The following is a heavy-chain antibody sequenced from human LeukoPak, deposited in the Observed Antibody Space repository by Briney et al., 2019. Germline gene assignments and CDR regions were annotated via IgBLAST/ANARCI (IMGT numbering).Heavy chain of an antibody. V-gene: IGHV1-69*13. CDR1: GGTFSSYA. Sequence: ASVKVSCKASGGTFSSYAISWVRQAPGQGLEWMGGIIPIFGTANYAQKFQGRVTITVDESTSTAYMELSSLRSEDTAVYYCARGRRLHLLSRTKPGWFDPWGQGTLVTVSS. J-gene: IGHJ5*02. D-gene: IGHD1-14*01. CDR3: ARGRRLHLLSRTKPGWFDP. CDR2: IIPIFGTA.